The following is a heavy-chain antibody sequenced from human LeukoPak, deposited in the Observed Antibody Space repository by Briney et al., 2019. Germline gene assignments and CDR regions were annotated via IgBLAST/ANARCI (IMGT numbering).Heavy chain of an antibody. Sequence: SETLSLTCAVYGGSFSGYYWSWIRQPPGKGLEWIGEINHSGSTNYNPSLKSRVTISVDTSKNQFSLKLSSVTAADTAVYYCARHGGLRLHWFDPWGQGTLVTVSS. V-gene: IGHV4-34*01. CDR1: GGSFSGYY. J-gene: IGHJ5*02. D-gene: IGHD5-12*01. CDR3: ARHGGLRLHWFDP. CDR2: INHSGST.